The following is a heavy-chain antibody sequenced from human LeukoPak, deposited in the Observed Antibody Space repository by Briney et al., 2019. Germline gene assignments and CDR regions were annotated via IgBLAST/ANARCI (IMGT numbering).Heavy chain of an antibody. CDR1: GGSISSYY. CDR3: ARHSVLLWFGESDGAGLFFDY. Sequence: PSETLSLTCTVSGGSISSYYWSWIRQPAGKGLEWIGRIYTSGSTNYNPSLKSRVTMSVDTSKNQFSLKLSSVTAADTAVYYCARHSVLLWFGESDGAGLFFDYWGQGTLVTVSS. V-gene: IGHV4-4*07. CDR2: IYTSGST. J-gene: IGHJ4*02. D-gene: IGHD3-10*01.